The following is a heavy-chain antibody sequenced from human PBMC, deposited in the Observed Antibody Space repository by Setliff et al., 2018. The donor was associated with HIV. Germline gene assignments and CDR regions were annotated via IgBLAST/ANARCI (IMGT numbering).Heavy chain of an antibody. CDR2: IYTSGST. CDR1: GGSISSGSYY. V-gene: IGHV4-61*02. Sequence: PSETLSLTCTVSGGSISSGSYYWSWIRQPAGKGLEWIGRIYTSGSTNYNPSLKSRVTISVDTSKNQFSLRLTSVTAADTAVYFCARLRITMIMMLNYFDYWGQGTLVTVS. D-gene: IGHD3-22*01. CDR3: ARLRITMIMMLNYFDY. J-gene: IGHJ4*02.